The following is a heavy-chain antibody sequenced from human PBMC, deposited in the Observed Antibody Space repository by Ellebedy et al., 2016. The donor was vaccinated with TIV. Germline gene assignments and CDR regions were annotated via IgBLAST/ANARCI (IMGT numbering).Heavy chain of an antibody. CDR1: GDSISRCGFL. V-gene: IGHV4-31*03. J-gene: IGHJ4*02. D-gene: IGHD5-12*01. CDR2: ISYSGST. CDR3: ARVATIFDT. Sequence: MPSETLSLTCTVSGDSISRCGFLRSWIRQHPGRGPEWFGYISYSGSTYDNPSLMSRLTISGDTSNNQLSLKLNSVTAAETAVYYCARVATIFDTWGQGTPVTVSS.